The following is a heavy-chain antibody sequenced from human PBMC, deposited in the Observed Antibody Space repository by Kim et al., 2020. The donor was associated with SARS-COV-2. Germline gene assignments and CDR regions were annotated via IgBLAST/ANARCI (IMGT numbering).Heavy chain of an antibody. CDR2: ISSSSSYI. J-gene: IGHJ6*02. CDR1: GFTFSDYS. Sequence: GGSLRLSCAASGFTFSDYSMNWVRQAPGKGLEWVSSISSSSSYIYYAGSVKGRFSSSRDNAKNSLYLQMNSLRAEDTAVYYCARGLFNYDRKTGALYGMDVWGQGTTVTVSS. V-gene: IGHV3-21*01. D-gene: IGHD3-22*01. CDR3: ARGLFNYDRKTGALYGMDV.